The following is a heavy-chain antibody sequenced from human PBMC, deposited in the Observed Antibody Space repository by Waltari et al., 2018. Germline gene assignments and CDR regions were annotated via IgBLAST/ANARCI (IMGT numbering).Heavy chain of an antibody. Sequence: QVQLQESGPGLVKPSETLSLTCTVSGGSISSYSRSWIRHPPGKGLEWIGYIYYSGSTNYNPSLKSRVTISVDTSKNQFSLKLSSVTAADTAVYYCARGINYYGSGSYLDYWGQGTLVTVSS. CDR3: ARGINYYGSGSYLDY. V-gene: IGHV4-59*01. J-gene: IGHJ4*02. CDR2: IYYSGST. CDR1: GGSISSYS. D-gene: IGHD3-10*01.